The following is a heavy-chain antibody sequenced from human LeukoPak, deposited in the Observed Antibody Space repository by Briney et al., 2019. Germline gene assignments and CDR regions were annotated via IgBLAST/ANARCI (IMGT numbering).Heavy chain of an antibody. Sequence: GGSLRLSCAASGFTFSSYGMHWVRQAPGKGLEWVAVISYDGSNKYYADSVKGRFTISRGNSKNTLYLQMNSLRAEDTAVYYCAKDQATYYDFWSGYYGHTNYWGQGTLVTVSS. CDR1: GFTFSSYG. CDR2: ISYDGSNK. J-gene: IGHJ4*02. V-gene: IGHV3-30*18. CDR3: AKDQATYYDFWSGYYGHTNY. D-gene: IGHD3-3*01.